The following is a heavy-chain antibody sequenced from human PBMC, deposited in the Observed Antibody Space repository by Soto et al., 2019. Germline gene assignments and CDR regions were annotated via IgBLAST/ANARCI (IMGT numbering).Heavy chain of an antibody. CDR1: GGSFSGYY. CDR3: ARGPGLRYYYYGMDV. J-gene: IGHJ6*02. Sequence: PSETLSLTCAVYGGSFSGYYWSWIRQPPGKGLEWIGEINHSGSTNYNPSLKSRVTISVDTSKNQFSLKLSSVTAADTAVYYCARGPGLRYYYYGMDVWGQGTTVTV. D-gene: IGHD5-12*01. CDR2: INHSGST. V-gene: IGHV4-34*01.